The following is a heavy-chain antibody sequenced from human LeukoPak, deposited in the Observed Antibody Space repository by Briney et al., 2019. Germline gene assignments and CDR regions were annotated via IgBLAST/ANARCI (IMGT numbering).Heavy chain of an antibody. CDR1: GGSISSYY. CDR2: IYYSGST. V-gene: IGHV4-59*12. Sequence: SETLSLTCTVSGGSISSYYWSWIRQPPGKGLEWIGYIYYSGSTNYNPSLKSRVTISVDTSKNQFSLRLTSVTAADTAVYYCARGGYSSGWYRFGYWGQGTPVTVSS. D-gene: IGHD6-19*01. CDR3: ARGGYSSGWYRFGY. J-gene: IGHJ4*02.